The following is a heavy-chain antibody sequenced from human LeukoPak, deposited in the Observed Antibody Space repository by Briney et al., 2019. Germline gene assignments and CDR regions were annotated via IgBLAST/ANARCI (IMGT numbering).Heavy chain of an antibody. V-gene: IGHV3-30*18. J-gene: IGHJ4*02. Sequence: PGGSLRLSCAASGFSFISYGMHWVRQAPGKGLEWVGVISDDGRNKKYADSVKGRFTISRDNSKDTLYLQVNSLRDEDTAVYYCAKRPSDYGDYATYFDYWGQGTLVTVSS. CDR1: GFSFISYG. CDR3: AKRPSDYGDYATYFDY. CDR2: ISDDGRNK. D-gene: IGHD4-17*01.